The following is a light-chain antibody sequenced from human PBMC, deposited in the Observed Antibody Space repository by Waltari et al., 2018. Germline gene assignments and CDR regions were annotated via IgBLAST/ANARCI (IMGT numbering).Light chain of an antibody. CDR1: SSDVGSYNL. V-gene: IGLV2-23*02. Sequence: QSALPQPASVSGSPGQSITISCTGTSSDVGSYNLVPWYQQHPGKAPKLMIYEVSKRPSGVSNRFSGSKSGNTASLTISGLQAEDEADYYCCSYAGSSTFVFGGGTKLTVL. CDR3: CSYAGSSTFV. CDR2: EVS. J-gene: IGLJ2*01.